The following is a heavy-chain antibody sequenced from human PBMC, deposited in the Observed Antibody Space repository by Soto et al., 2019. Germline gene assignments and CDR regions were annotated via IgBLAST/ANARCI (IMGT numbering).Heavy chain of an antibody. CDR1: GFTFSSYA. D-gene: IGHD2-2*02. Sequence: GGSLRLSCAASGFTFSSYAMSWVRQAPGKGLEWVSAISGSGGSTYYADSVKGRFTISRDNSKDTLYLQMNSLIAEDTAVYYCAKPLDCSSTSCYRDDAFDICGQGTMVTV. CDR3: AKPLDCSSTSCYRDDAFDI. J-gene: IGHJ3*02. CDR2: ISGSGGST. V-gene: IGHV3-23*01.